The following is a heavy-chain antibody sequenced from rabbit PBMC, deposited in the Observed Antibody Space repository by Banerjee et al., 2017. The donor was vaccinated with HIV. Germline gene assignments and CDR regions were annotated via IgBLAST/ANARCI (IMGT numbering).Heavy chain of an antibody. J-gene: IGHJ6*01. CDR3: ARSGGYWNELNL. Sequence: QQQLVESGGGLVQPEGSLTLTCKASGFSFSSGYDMCWVRQAPGKGLEWIGCIWIDSGSAWYASWAKGRFTISKTSSTTVTLQMTSLTAADTARYFCARSGGYWNELNLWGQGTLVTVS. D-gene: IGHD1-1*01. CDR2: IWIDSGSA. V-gene: IGHV1S45*01. CDR1: GFSFSSGYD.